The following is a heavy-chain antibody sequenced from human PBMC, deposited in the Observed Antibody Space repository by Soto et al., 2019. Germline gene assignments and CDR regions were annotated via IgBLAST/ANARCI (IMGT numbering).Heavy chain of an antibody. V-gene: IGHV1-18*01. Sequence: ASVKVSCKASGYTFTSYGISSVRQAPGQRLEWMGWISAYNGNTNYAQKLQGRVTMTTDTSTSTAYMELRSLRSDDTAVYYCARSPGNIVVVPATRRFDPWGQRTLVTVSS. J-gene: IGHJ5*02. D-gene: IGHD2-2*01. CDR2: ISAYNGNT. CDR1: GYTFTSYG. CDR3: ARSPGNIVVVPATRRFDP.